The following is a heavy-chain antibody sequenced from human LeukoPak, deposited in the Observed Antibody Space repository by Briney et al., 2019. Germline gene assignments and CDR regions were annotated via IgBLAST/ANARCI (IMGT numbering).Heavy chain of an antibody. CDR1: GDSISHESYY. CDR2: IYRGRT. V-gene: IGHV4-30-2*01. J-gene: IGHJ5*02. CDR3: AGEGEYGDSYS. Sequence: SQTLSLTSAVSGDSISHESYYWNWIRQAPGKGPEWIGNIYRGRTRLNPSLTSRVAISVDMSKSQVSLSLTSVTAADTAIYYCAGEGEYGDSYSWGQGALVIVSA. D-gene: IGHD2-21*01.